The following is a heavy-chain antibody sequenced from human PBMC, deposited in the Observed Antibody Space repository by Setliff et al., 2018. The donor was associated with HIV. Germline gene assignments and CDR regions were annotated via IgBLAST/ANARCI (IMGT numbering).Heavy chain of an antibody. CDR3: ARVYYDLLTAEAANFDY. CDR2: IKEDGSER. CDR1: GGSMGSHY. Sequence: PSETLSLTCVISGGSMGSHYWSWVRQAPGKGLEWVANIKEDGSERYYVESVKGRFIISRDNARNSLHLQMNSLRVEDTAVYYCARVYYDLLTAEAANFDYWGQGTLVTVSS. J-gene: IGHJ4*02. D-gene: IGHD3-9*01. V-gene: IGHV3-7*04.